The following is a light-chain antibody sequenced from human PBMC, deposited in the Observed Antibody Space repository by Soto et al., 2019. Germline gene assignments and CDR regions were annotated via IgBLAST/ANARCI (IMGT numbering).Light chain of an antibody. J-gene: IGLJ2*01. CDR2: EVS. Sequence: QSALTQPASVSGSPGQSITISCTGFSSDIGDYDSVSWYQQHPGNAPKLVIYEVSNRPSGVSSRFSASKSGNTASLTISGLQADDEAEYYCSSYTSTSTVFGGGTQLTVL. V-gene: IGLV2-14*01. CDR3: SSYTSTSTV. CDR1: SSDIGDYDS.